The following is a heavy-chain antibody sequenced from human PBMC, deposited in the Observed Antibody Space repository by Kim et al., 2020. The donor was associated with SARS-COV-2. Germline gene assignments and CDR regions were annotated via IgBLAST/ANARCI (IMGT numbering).Heavy chain of an antibody. J-gene: IGHJ3*02. Sequence: GGSLRLSCAASGFTFSSYWMTWVRQAPGKGLEWVANIKQDGNQKYYVDSVKGRFTISRDNAKNSLYLQMNSLRDEDTSVYYCARDGDLYSSGMDAFDIWG. V-gene: IGHV3-7*01. CDR2: IKQDGNQK. D-gene: IGHD6-19*01. CDR1: GFTFSSYW. CDR3: ARDGDLYSSGMDAFDI.